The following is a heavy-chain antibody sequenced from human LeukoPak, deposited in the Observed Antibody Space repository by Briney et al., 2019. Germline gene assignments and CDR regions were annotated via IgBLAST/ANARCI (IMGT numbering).Heavy chain of an antibody. CDR1: GFTFSSYG. CDR2: ISSSSSYI. J-gene: IGHJ4*02. CDR3: ARDRGYGGYEEAGY. Sequence: GGSLRLSCAASGFTFSSYGMNWVRQAPGKGLEWVSSISSSSSYIYYADSVKGRFTISRDNAKNSLYLQMNSLRAEDTAVYYCARDRGYGGYEEAGYWGQGTLVTVSS. D-gene: IGHD5-12*01. V-gene: IGHV3-21*01.